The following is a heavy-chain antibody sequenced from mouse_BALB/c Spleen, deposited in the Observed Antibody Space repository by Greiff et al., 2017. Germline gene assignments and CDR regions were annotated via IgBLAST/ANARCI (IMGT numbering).Heavy chain of an antibody. J-gene: IGHJ4*01. Sequence: VQLKESGPGLVKPSQSLSLTCTVTGYSITSDYAWNWIRQFPGNKLEWMGYISYSGSTSYNPSLKSRISITRDTSKNQFFLQLNSVTTEDTATYYCARGSVVPYYYAMDYWGQGTSVTVSS. D-gene: IGHD1-1*01. CDR1: GYSITSDYA. CDR3: ARGSVVPYYYAMDY. CDR2: ISYSGST. V-gene: IGHV3-2*02.